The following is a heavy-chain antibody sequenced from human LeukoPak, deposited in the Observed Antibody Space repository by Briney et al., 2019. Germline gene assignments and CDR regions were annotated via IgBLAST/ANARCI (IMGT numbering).Heavy chain of an antibody. Sequence: PGGSLRLSCAASGFTVSTYCFNWVRQAPGRGLEWVSFIGTSSTIYYADSVKGRYTISRDNAKNSLYLQMNSLRDEDTAVYYCARDGTAVTGNYHYVMDVWGQGTTVTVSS. CDR2: IGTSSTI. V-gene: IGHV3-69-1*01. J-gene: IGHJ6*02. D-gene: IGHD4-17*01. CDR3: ARDGTAVTGNYHYVMDV. CDR1: GFTVSTYC.